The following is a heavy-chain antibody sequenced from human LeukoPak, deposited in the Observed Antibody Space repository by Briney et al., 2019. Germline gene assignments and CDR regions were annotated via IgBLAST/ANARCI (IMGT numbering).Heavy chain of an antibody. D-gene: IGHD3-3*01. CDR1: GASISGYY. J-gene: IGHJ6*03. CDR2: IYSSGIT. V-gene: IGHV4-4*07. CDR3: ARVVVFGVVSSDYYYYYMDV. Sequence: PSETLSLTCTVSGASISGYYRSWIRQPAGKGLEWIGRIYSSGITNYNPSLKSRVTMSVDTSKNQFSLKLSSVTAADTAVYYCARVVVFGVVSSDYYYYYMDVWGKGTTVTVSS.